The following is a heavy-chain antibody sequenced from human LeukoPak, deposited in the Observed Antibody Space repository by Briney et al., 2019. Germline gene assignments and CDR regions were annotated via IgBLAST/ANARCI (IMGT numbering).Heavy chain of an antibody. V-gene: IGHV3-7*01. CDR2: IKTDGSEK. Sequence: GGSLRLSCAASGFTFSTYSMNWVRQAPGKGLEWVANIKTDGSEKYYVDSVKGRFTISRDNAKNSLYLQMNSLRAEDTAVYYCATYSTRNAREFQSWGQGTLVTVSS. D-gene: IGHD2/OR15-2a*01. J-gene: IGHJ1*01. CDR3: ATYSTRNAREFQS. CDR1: GFTFSTYS.